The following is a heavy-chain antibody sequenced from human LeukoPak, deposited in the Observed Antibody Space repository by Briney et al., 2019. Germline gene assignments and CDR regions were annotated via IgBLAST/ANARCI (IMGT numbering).Heavy chain of an antibody. CDR3: ARRSTGSSHYYDSSGYFAFDI. Sequence: PSETLSLTCAVYGGSFSGYYWSWIRQPPGKGLEWIGEINHSGSTNYNPSLKSRVTISVDTSKNQFSLKLSSVTAADTAVYYCARRSTGSSHYYDSSGYFAFDIWGQGTMVTVSS. D-gene: IGHD3-22*01. V-gene: IGHV4-34*01. CDR1: GGSFSGYY. CDR2: INHSGST. J-gene: IGHJ3*02.